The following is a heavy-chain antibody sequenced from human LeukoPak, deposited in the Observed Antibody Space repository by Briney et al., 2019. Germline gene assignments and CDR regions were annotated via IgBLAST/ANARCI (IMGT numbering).Heavy chain of an antibody. Sequence: GGSLRLSCAASGFTFSDHAMGWVRQAPGKGLEWVSSISHSGDNTYYPDSLRGRFTISRNNSKITLWLQMDSLRAEDSALYYCVREAGYCSSFGCAYTYCFDPWGQGTLVTLSS. V-gene: IGHV3-23*01. CDR3: VREAGYCSSFGCAYTYCFDP. CDR2: ISHSGDNT. D-gene: IGHD2-2*01. J-gene: IGHJ5*02. CDR1: GFTFSDHA.